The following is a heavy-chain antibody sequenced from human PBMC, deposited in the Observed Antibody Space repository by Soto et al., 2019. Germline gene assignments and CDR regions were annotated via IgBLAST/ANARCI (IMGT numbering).Heavy chain of an antibody. D-gene: IGHD1-1*01. CDR1: GLTVSSNY. Sequence: EVQLVESGGGLVQPGGSLRLSCAASGLTVSSNYMSWVRQAPGKGLEWVSTVYSDGNTYYADSIEGRFTIFRDNSKNTLYLQMNSLRIEDTAVYYCAGDSTGIMLSSWGQGTLVIVSS. J-gene: IGHJ5*02. CDR2: VYSDGNT. V-gene: IGHV3-66*01. CDR3: AGDSTGIMLSS.